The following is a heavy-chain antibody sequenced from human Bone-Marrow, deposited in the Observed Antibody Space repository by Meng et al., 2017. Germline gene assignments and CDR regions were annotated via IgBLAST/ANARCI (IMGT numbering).Heavy chain of an antibody. Sequence: QVQLQESGPGLLEPSQTFSLTCTVSGGSMSSGNYYWSWIRQPPGKGLEWIGYIHHSGSAYYNPSLKSRVSISADTSKNQFSLNLNSMTAADTAVYYCASFDHIPRRNYFDYWGQGTLVTVSS. CDR1: GGSMSSGNYY. D-gene: IGHD2-21*01. CDR2: IHHSGSA. CDR3: ASFDHIPRRNYFDY. V-gene: IGHV4-30-4*01. J-gene: IGHJ4*02.